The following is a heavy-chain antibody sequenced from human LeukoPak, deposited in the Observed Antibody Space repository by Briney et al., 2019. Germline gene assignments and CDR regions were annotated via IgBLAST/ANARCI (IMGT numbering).Heavy chain of an antibody. CDR2: INPNSGGT. V-gene: IGHV1-2*06. D-gene: IGHD2-8*01. J-gene: IGHJ6*02. CDR3: AGETYATPYYYYGMDV. CDR1: GGTFSSYA. Sequence: ASVKVSCKASGGTFSSYALSWVRQAPGQGLEWMGRINPNSGGTNYAQKFQGRVTMTRDTSISTAYMELSRLRSDDTAVYYCAGETYATPYYYYGMDVWGQGTTVTVSS.